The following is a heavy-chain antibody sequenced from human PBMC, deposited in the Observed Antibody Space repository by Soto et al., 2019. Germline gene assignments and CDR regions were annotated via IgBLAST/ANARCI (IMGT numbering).Heavy chain of an antibody. D-gene: IGHD2-15*01. V-gene: IGHV3-74*02. J-gene: IGHJ6*03. Sequence: EVQLVESGGGVVQPGGSLRLSCAASGFTFSNYWMYWVRQAPGKGLEWVSRINSDGSVSSYADSVKGRLTISRDNVKNTLYLQMDSLRAEDTAVYYCARGDCVGGTCYSLAGSVDYYMDVWGKGTTVTVFS. CDR3: ARGDCVGGTCYSLAGSVDYYMDV. CDR1: GFTFSNYW. CDR2: INSDGSVS.